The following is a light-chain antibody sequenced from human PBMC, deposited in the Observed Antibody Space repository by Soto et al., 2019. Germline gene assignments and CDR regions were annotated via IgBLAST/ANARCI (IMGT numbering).Light chain of an antibody. CDR1: QSISSY. CDR2: AAS. CDR3: QQSYSTHLT. J-gene: IGKJ4*01. Sequence: DIQMTQSPSSLSASVGDRVTITCRASQSISSYLNWYQQKPGKAPKLLIYAASSLQSGVPSRFSGRGSGTDFTLTISSLQPEDFATYSCQQSYSTHLTFGGGTKVEIK. V-gene: IGKV1-39*01.